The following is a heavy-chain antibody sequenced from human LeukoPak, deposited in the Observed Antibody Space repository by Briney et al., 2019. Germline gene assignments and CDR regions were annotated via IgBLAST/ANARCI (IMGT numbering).Heavy chain of an antibody. Sequence: SETLSLTCTVSGGSISSSSYYWSWIRQPPGKGLEWIGEINHSGSTNYNPSLKSRVTISVDTSKNQFSLKLSSVTAADTAVYYCARGPEAVTKYFGYWGQGTLVTVSS. CDR2: INHSGST. CDR1: GGSISSSSYY. J-gene: IGHJ4*02. V-gene: IGHV4-39*07. CDR3: ARGPEAVTKYFGY. D-gene: IGHD4-17*01.